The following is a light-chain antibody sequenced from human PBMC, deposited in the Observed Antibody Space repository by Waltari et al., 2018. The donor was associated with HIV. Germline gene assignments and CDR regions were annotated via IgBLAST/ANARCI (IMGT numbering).Light chain of an antibody. CDR1: ALPDQF. J-gene: IGLJ3*02. CDR2: TDS. Sequence: SYDVTQPSSVSVSPGQTARITCSGYALPDQFVYWNQQKPGPAPVLVIYTDSPRPSGIPGRFSGSSSGTVATLTIRGVRTEDEADYHCQSADLSGTYWVFGGGTKLTVL. CDR3: QSADLSGTYWV. V-gene: IGLV3-25*03.